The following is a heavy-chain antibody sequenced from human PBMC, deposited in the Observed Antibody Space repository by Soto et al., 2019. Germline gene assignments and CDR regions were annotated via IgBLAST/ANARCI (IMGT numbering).Heavy chain of an antibody. D-gene: IGHD3-22*01. CDR1: GFHFSSYG. J-gene: IGHJ4*01. CDR2: IWNDGSNE. CDR3: ARDQTDSGAYSAY. V-gene: IGHV3-33*01. Sequence: PGGSVRLSCEASGFHFSSYGIHLVRQAPGKGLEWVAIIWNDGSNEYYADSVKGRFTISRDNYKNTVYLQVSKLRAEDTAVYFCARDQTDSGAYSAYWGHGTVVTVSX.